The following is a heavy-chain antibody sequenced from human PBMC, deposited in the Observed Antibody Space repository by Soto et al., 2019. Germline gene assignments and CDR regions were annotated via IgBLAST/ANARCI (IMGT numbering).Heavy chain of an antibody. D-gene: IGHD6-19*01. CDR1: GYTFTSYA. Sequence: QVQLVQSGAEVKKPGASVKVSCKASGYTFTSYAMHWVRQAPGQRLEWMGWINAGNGNTKYSQKFQGRVTITRDTSASTAYMELSSLRSEDTAVCYCARVSGWYYFDYWGQGTLVTVSS. CDR2: INAGNGNT. V-gene: IGHV1-3*01. CDR3: ARVSGWYYFDY. J-gene: IGHJ4*02.